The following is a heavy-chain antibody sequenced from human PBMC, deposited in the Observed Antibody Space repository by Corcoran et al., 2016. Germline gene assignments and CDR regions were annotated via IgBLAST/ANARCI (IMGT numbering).Heavy chain of an antibody. CDR3: ARRADSSGWYYYYCGMDV. J-gene: IGHJ6*02. CDR2: IYPGDSAT. V-gene: IGHV5-51*01. Sequence: EVQLVQSGAEVKKPGESLKISCKGSGYSFTSYWIGWVRQMPGKGLEWMGIIYPGDSATRYSPSFQGQVTISADKSISTAYLQWSSLKASDTAMYYCARRADSSGWYYYYCGMDVWGQGTTVTVSS. CDR1: GYSFTSYW. D-gene: IGHD6-19*01.